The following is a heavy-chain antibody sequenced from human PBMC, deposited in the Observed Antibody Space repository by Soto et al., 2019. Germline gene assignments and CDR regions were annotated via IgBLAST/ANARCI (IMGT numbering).Heavy chain of an antibody. CDR2: INAGNGNT. V-gene: IGHV1-3*01. CDR3: ARGSGYYYWDDY. D-gene: IGHD3-22*01. J-gene: IGHJ4*02. CDR1: GYTFTSYA. Sequence: ASVKVSCKASGYTFTSYAMHSLRQAPGQRLEWMGWINAGNGNTKYSQKFQGRVTITRDTSASTAYLELSSLRSEDTAVYYCARGSGYYYWDDYWGQGTLVTVSS.